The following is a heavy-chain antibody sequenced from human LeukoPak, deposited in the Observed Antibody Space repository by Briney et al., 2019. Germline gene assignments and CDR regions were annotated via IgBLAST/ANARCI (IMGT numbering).Heavy chain of an antibody. CDR1: GHTFTGYY. CDR2: INPNSGGT. Sequence: ASVKVSCKASGHTFTGYYMHWVRQAPGQGLEWMGWINPNSGGTNYAQKFQGWVTMTRDTSISTAYMELSRLRSDDTAVYYCAREDRMPSGGSWLIDYWGQGTLVTVSS. J-gene: IGHJ4*02. CDR3: AREDRMPSGGSWLIDY. D-gene: IGHD2-15*01. V-gene: IGHV1-2*04.